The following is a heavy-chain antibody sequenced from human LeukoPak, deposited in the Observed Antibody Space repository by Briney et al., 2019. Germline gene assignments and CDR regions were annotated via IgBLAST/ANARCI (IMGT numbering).Heavy chain of an antibody. Sequence: PSETLSLTCTVSAGSISSSSYYWGWIRQPPGKGLEWIGSIYYSGSTYYNPSLKSRVTISVDTSKNQFSLKLSSVTAEDTAVYYCASEVSAARGSWFDPWGQGTLVTVSS. V-gene: IGHV4-39*01. CDR2: IYYSGST. J-gene: IGHJ5*02. D-gene: IGHD6-6*01. CDR1: AGSISSSSYY. CDR3: ASEVSAARGSWFDP.